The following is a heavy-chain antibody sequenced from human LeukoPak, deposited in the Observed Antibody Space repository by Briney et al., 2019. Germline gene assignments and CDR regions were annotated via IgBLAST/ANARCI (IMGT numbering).Heavy chain of an antibody. J-gene: IGHJ4*02. CDR2: ISGSGGST. V-gene: IGHV3-23*01. CDR1: GFTFSSYA. CDR3: AKGKTSLVGATSFDY. Sequence: PGGSLRLSCAASGFTFSSYAMSWVRQAPGKGLEWVSAISGSGGSTYYADSVKGRFTISRDNSKNTLYLQMNSLRAEDTAVYYCAKGKTSLVGATSFDYWGQGTLVTVSS. D-gene: IGHD1-26*01.